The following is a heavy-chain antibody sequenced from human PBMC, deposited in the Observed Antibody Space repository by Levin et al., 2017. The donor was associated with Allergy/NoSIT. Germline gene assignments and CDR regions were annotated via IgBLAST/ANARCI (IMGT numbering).Heavy chain of an antibody. V-gene: IGHV4-4*07. CDR1: GGSISSYY. J-gene: IGHJ3*02. D-gene: IGHD6-13*01. Sequence: SETLSLTCTVSGGSISSYYWSWIRQPAGKGLEWIGRIYTSGSTNYNPSLKSRVTMSVDTSKNQFSLKLSSVTAADTAVYYCARASSWYPRVEIFDIWGQGTMVTVSS. CDR3: ARASSWYPRVEIFDI. CDR2: IYTSGST.